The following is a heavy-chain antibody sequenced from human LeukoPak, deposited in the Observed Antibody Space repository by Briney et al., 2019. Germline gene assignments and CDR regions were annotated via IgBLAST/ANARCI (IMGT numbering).Heavy chain of an antibody. CDR1: GFTFSNAW. Sequence: GGSLRLSCAASGFTFSNAWMSWVRQAPGKGLEWVANIKQDGSEKYYVDSVKGRFTISRDNAKNSLYLQMNSLRAEDTAVYYCARYGSGSFDYWGQGTLVTVSS. CDR3: ARYGSGSFDY. V-gene: IGHV3-7*01. D-gene: IGHD3-10*01. CDR2: IKQDGSEK. J-gene: IGHJ4*02.